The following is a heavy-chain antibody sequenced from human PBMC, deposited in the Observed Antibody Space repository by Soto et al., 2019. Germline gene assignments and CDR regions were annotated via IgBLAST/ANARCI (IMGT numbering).Heavy chain of an antibody. CDR1: GGSFSGYY. Sequence: PSETLSLTCAVFGGSFSGYYWTWIRQPPGKGLEWIGELTHDGNINYNPSLKSRVTISVDTSKNQFSLRLSSVTAADTAVYYCASDKITGLFDYWGQGTLVTVSS. V-gene: IGHV4-34*01. D-gene: IGHD2-8*02. CDR3: ASDKITGLFDY. J-gene: IGHJ4*02. CDR2: LTHDGNI.